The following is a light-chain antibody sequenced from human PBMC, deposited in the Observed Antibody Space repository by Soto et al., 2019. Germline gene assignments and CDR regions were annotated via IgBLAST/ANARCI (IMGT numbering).Light chain of an antibody. CDR2: WAS. CDR3: QQYYNTPSYT. CDR1: QSVLYSSNNKNY. J-gene: IGKJ2*01. V-gene: IGKV4-1*01. Sequence: DIVMTQSPDSLAVSLGERATINCKSSQSVLYSSNNKNYLAWYQQKPGQPPKLLIYWASTRESGVPDRFSGSGSGTDFTLTISSRQAEDVAVYYCQQYYNTPSYTFGQGTKLEIK.